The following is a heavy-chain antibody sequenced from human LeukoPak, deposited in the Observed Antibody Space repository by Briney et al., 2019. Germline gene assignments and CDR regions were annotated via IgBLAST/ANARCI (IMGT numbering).Heavy chain of an antibody. Sequence: PSETLSLTCSVSGGSISSYYWSWIRQPAVKGLEWIGRIYTSGSSNYNPSLKSRVTMSVDTSKNQFSLKLSSVTAADTAVYYCARTTEGGYTYDYFYYYYMDVWGKGTTVTIPS. V-gene: IGHV4-4*07. CDR3: ARTTEGGYTYDYFYYYYMDV. D-gene: IGHD5-18*01. CDR2: IYTSGSS. CDR1: GGSISSYY. J-gene: IGHJ6*03.